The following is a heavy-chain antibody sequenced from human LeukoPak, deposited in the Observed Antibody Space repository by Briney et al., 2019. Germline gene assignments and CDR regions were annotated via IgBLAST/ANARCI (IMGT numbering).Heavy chain of an antibody. CDR1: GFTFGDYA. CDR2: IRSKAYGGTT. CDR3: TSDRYFDIWTPEDY. Sequence: GGSLTLSCTASGFTFGDYAMSWFRQAPGKGLEGVGFIRSKAYGGTTEYAASVKGRFTISRDDSKSIAYLQMNSLKTEDTAVYYCTSDRYFDIWTPEDYWGQGTLVTVSS. J-gene: IGHJ4*02. V-gene: IGHV3-49*03. D-gene: IGHD3-9*01.